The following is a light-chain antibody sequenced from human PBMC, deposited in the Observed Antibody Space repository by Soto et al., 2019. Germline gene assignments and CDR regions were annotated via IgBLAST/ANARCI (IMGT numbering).Light chain of an antibody. V-gene: IGLV1-51*01. CDR1: TSNIGNNY. CDR3: GTWDSSLSAYV. CDR2: DNN. Sequence: QSVLTQPPSVSAAPGQRVAISCSGRTSNIGNNYVSWYQQLPGTAPKLLIYDNNKRPSGFPDRFSGSKSGTSAILGITGLQTGDEADYYCGTWDSSLSAYVFGTGTKLTVL. J-gene: IGLJ1*01.